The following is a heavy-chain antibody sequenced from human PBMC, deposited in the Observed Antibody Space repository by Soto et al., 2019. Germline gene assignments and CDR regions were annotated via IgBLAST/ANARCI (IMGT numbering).Heavy chain of an antibody. Sequence: PGESLKISCKGSGYSFTSYWIGWVRQMPGKGLEWMGIIYPGDSDTRYSPSFQGQVTISADKSISTAYLQWSSLKASDTAMYYCARHNGRYYDFWSGYWNQIDYWGQGTLVTVSS. CDR3: ARHNGRYYDFWSGYWNQIDY. CDR1: GYSFTSYW. V-gene: IGHV5-51*01. J-gene: IGHJ4*02. CDR2: IYPGDSDT. D-gene: IGHD3-3*01.